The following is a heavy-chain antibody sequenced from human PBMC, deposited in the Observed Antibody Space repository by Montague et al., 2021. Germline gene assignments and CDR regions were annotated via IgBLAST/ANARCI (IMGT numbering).Heavy chain of an antibody. Sequence: SLRLSRAASGFTFSSYWMHWVRQAPGKGLVWVSPIKTDGSSTNYADSVKGRFTISRDNAKNTLYLQMNSLRVEDTAVYYCARSYDSRGQGALVTVSA. D-gene: IGHD3-10*01. J-gene: IGHJ4*02. CDR2: IKTDGSST. CDR3: ARSYDS. V-gene: IGHV3-74*01. CDR1: GFTFSSYW.